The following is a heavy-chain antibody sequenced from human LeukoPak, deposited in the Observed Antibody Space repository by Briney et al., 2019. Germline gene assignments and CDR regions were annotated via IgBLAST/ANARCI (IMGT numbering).Heavy chain of an antibody. CDR3: ARSPGYYYYYMDV. CDR1: GGSISSYY. D-gene: IGHD2-8*02. Sequence: SETLSLTCTVSGGSISSYYWSWIRQPPGKGLEWIGYIYYSGSTNYNPSLKSRVTISVDTSKNQFSLKLSSVTAADTAVYYCARSPGYYYYYMDVWGKGTTVTVSS. J-gene: IGHJ6*03. V-gene: IGHV4-59*01. CDR2: IYYSGST.